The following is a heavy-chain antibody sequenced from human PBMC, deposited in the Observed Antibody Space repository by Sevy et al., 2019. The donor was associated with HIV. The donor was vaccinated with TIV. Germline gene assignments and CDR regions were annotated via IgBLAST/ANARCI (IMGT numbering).Heavy chain of an antibody. CDR1: GFTFSSYG. J-gene: IGHJ5*01. CDR3: ARDFSSKGGNWLDS. CDR2: IWYDGSNK. V-gene: IGHV3-33*01. D-gene: IGHD6-13*01. Sequence: GGSLRLSCAASGFTFSSYGMHWVRQAPGKGLEWVAVIWYDGSNKYYADSVKGRFTISRDNSKNTLYLQMNSLRAEDTAVYYCARDFSSKGGNWLDSWGQGTPVTVSS.